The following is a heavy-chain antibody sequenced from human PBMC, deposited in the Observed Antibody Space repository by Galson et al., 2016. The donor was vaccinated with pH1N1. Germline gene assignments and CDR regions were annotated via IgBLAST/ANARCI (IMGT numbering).Heavy chain of an antibody. CDR1: GFTLSTYA. V-gene: IGHV3-23*01. D-gene: IGHD2-2*01. J-gene: IGHJ5*02. Sequence: SLRLSCAASGFTLSTYAMSWVRQAPGKGLEWISAISGTGGSTYYVDSVKGRFTISRDNSMNTLYLQMSSLRADDTAVYYCANLRYRSTWHHHWGQGTLVTVSS. CDR3: ANLRYRSTWHHH. CDR2: ISGTGGST.